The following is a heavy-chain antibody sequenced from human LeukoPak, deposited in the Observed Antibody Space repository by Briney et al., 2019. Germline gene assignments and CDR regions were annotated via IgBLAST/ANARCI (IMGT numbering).Heavy chain of an antibody. CDR3: ARHASSSSWFDP. D-gene: IGHD6-6*01. V-gene: IGHV5-10-1*01. Sequence: AGESLKISCKGSGYSFTTYWISWVRQMPGKGLEWMGRIDPSDSYTNYSPSFQGHVTISADKSISTAYLQWSSLKASDTAMYYCARHASSSSWFDPWGQGTLVTASS. J-gene: IGHJ5*02. CDR2: IDPSDSYT. CDR1: GYSFTTYW.